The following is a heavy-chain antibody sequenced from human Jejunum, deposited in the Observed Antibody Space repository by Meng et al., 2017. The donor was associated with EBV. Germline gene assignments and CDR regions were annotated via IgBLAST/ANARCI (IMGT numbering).Heavy chain of an antibody. CDR2: ISYDGSDE. CDR3: ARERRGYYAEH. J-gene: IGHJ1*01. Sequence: QVQRVGPGGGVGQAGRSLRLSCPASGFTFSNFAMHWVRQAPGKGLEWVALISYDGSDEYYADSVKGRFTISRDSSESTLYLQMNNLRAEDTAIYYCARERRGYYAEHWGQGTLVTVSS. V-gene: IGHV3-30*03. D-gene: IGHD6-25*01. CDR1: GFTFSNFA.